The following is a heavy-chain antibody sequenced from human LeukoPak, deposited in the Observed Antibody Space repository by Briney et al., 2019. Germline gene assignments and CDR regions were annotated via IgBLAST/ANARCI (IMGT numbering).Heavy chain of an antibody. CDR1: GGTFRSYA. CDR3: ARVRIAAAGPFDY. Sequence: GASVKVSCKASGGTFRSYAISWVRQAPGQGLEWMGRIIPILGIANYAQKFQGRVTITADKSTSTAYMELSSLRSEDTAVYYCARVRIAAAGPFDYWGQGTLVTVSS. CDR2: IIPILGIA. V-gene: IGHV1-69*04. D-gene: IGHD6-13*01. J-gene: IGHJ4*02.